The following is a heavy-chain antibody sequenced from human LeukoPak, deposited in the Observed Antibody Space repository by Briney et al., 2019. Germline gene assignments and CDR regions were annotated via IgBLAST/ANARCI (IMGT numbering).Heavy chain of an antibody. CDR1: GFTFSDYY. V-gene: IGHV3-11*04. J-gene: IGHJ3*02. Sequence: PGGSLRLSCAASGFTFSDYYMSWIRQAPGKGLEWVSYISSSGSTIYYADSVKGRFTISRDNAKNSLYLQMNSLRAEDTAVYHCARVSGSYQLAAFDIWGQGTMVTVSS. D-gene: IGHD1-26*01. CDR3: ARVSGSYQLAAFDI. CDR2: ISSSGSTI.